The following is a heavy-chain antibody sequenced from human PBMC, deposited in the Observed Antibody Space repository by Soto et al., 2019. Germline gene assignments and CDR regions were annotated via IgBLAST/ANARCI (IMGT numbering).Heavy chain of an antibody. V-gene: IGHV1-3*01. CDR3: ERFGLSGSYYFEREDY. Sequence: QVQLVQSGAEAKKPGASVKVSCKASGYTFTTYAMHWVRQAPGQRLEWMGWINAGNGNTKYSQKFQGRVTITRDTSSSTAYMELSSVRSEDTAVYYCERFGLSGSYYFEREDYWGQGTLVTVSS. CDR1: GYTFTTYA. J-gene: IGHJ4*02. D-gene: IGHD1-26*01. CDR2: INAGNGNT.